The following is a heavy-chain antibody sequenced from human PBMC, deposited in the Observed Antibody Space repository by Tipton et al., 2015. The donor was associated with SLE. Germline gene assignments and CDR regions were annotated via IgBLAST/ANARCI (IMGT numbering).Heavy chain of an antibody. CDR3: ARDGVIAMGYYMDV. J-gene: IGHJ6*03. CDR2: IYYSGTT. D-gene: IGHD2-21*01. V-gene: IGHV4-39*07. CDR1: GGSISSSNYY. Sequence: TLSLTCTVSGGSISSSNYYWGWIRQPPGKGLEWIGSIYYSGTTYYNPSLKSRVGISVDTSKNQFSLKLSSVTAADTAVYYCARDGVIAMGYYMDVWGKGTTVTVSS.